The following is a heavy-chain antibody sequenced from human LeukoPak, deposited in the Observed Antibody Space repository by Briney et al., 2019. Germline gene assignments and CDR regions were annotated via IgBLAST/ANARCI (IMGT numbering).Heavy chain of an antibody. CDR3: ARRTFYNYGPSDY. D-gene: IGHD5-18*01. CDR1: GVSFTDYY. Sequence: SETLSLTCAVYGVSFTDYYWSWIRQPPGKGLEWLGEINHSGSTNYNPSLKSRVTISVDTSKNQFSLKLTSVTAADTAVYYCARRTFYNYGPSDYWGRGPRVTVSS. CDR2: INHSGST. V-gene: IGHV4-34*01. J-gene: IGHJ4*02.